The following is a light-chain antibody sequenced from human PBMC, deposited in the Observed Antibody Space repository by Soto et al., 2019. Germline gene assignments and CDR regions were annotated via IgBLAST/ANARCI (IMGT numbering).Light chain of an antibody. CDR2: KAT. CDR3: QQYHDFQYT. CDR1: QSIGSG. J-gene: IGKJ2*01. V-gene: IGKV1-5*03. Sequence: DFQMTQSPSTLSASVGDGVTITCRASQSIGSGLAWYQQQPGKAPKLLIYKATNLQRGVSSRFSGSGSGTDISLTISSLQPADSATYYCQQYHDFQYTFGQATKLEI.